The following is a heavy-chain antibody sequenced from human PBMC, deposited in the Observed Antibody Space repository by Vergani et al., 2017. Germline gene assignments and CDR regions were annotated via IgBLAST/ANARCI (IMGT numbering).Heavy chain of an antibody. CDR1: GSSISSGDHC. J-gene: IGHJ6*03. D-gene: IGHD6-25*01. CDR3: ARVDTQVPATSHFYYMDV. Sequence: QVQLQESGPGVVKPSQTLSLTCAVSGSSISSGDHCWTWIRQRPGKGMEWFGYIFYSGTTYDNPSLRSRLTISVDTSQNQFSLKLRSETAADTAVYYCARVDTQVPATSHFYYMDVWGKGTTVVVSS. V-gene: IGHV4-31*11. CDR2: IFYSGTT.